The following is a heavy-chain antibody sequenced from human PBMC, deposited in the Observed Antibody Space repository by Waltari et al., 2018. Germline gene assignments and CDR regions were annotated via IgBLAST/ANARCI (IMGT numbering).Heavy chain of an antibody. CDR2: INHSGST. J-gene: IGHJ2*01. D-gene: IGHD3-3*01. CDR3: ARGRMYYDFWSGTSPGYFDL. Sequence: QVQLQQWGAGLLKPSETLSLTCAVYGGSFSGYYWSWIRQPPGNGLEWIGEINHSGSTNYNPSLKSRVTISVDTSKNQFSLKLSSVTAADTAVYYCARGRMYYDFWSGTSPGYFDLWGRGTLVTVSS. CDR1: GGSFSGYY. V-gene: IGHV4-34*01.